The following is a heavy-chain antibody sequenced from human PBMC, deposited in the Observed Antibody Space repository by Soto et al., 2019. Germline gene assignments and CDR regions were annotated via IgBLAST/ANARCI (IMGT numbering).Heavy chain of an antibody. D-gene: IGHD2-21*02. Sequence: SETLSLTCTVSAGSISSGGYYWSWIRQHPGKGLEWIGYIYYSGSTYYNPSLESRLTISVGTSKNHFSLKLSSVTAADTAVYFGARELRRGDSVDWGQGTLVTVSS. V-gene: IGHV4-31*03. J-gene: IGHJ4*02. CDR1: AGSISSGGYY. CDR3: ARELRRGDSVD. CDR2: IYYSGST.